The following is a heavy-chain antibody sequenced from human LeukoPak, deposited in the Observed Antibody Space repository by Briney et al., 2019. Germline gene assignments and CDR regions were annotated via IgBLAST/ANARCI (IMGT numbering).Heavy chain of an antibody. CDR2: IYYSWST. V-gene: IGHV4-59*01. CDR3: ARVGYSSCWDLYYYYYYGKDV. D-gene: IGHD6-19*01. J-gene: IGHJ6*02. Sequence: SETLSLTCTVSGGSISNYYWSWIRQPPGKGLEWIGYIYYSWSTNYNPSLKSRVTISVDTSKNQFSLKLSSVTAADTAVYYCARVGYSSCWDLYYYYYYGKDVWGQGTTVTVSS. CDR1: GGSISNYY.